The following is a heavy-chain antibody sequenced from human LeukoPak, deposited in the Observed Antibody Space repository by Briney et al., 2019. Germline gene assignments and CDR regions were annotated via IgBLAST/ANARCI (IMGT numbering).Heavy chain of an antibody. D-gene: IGHD3-9*01. V-gene: IGHV3-53*01. CDR1: GFSVNTNY. CDR2: IYGDGRT. Sequence: GGSLRLSCAASGFSVNTNYMSWVRQVPERGLEWVSIIYGDGRTYYADFLKGRFTISRDNAKNSLYLQMNSLRAEDTAVYYCARDLERYFDWLPRPHPYYYYYGMDVWGQGTTVTVSS. J-gene: IGHJ6*02. CDR3: ARDLERYFDWLPRPHPYYYYYGMDV.